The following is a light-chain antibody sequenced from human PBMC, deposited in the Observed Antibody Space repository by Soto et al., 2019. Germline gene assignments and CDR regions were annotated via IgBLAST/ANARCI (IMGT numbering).Light chain of an antibody. CDR1: QSVSSR. CDR2: GAS. CDR3: QHYYGTSPIT. V-gene: IGKV3-20*01. Sequence: EIVLTQSPGTLSLSPGGRATPSCMASQSVSSRLAWYQHKSGQAPRLLISGASSRATGIPDRFSGSGSGTDFTLTISRLEPEDFALYYCQHYYGTSPITFGQGTRLEI. J-gene: IGKJ5*01.